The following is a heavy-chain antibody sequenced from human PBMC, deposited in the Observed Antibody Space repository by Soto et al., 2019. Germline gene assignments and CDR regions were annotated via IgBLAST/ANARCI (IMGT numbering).Heavy chain of an antibody. CDR3: ARDHQGSLDY. V-gene: IGHV3-66*01. CDR2: IYSGHQSP. Sequence: GGSLRLSCEASGFTVSSKYMAWVRQAPAKGLELVSFIYSGHQSPHYADSVKGRFTISRDNSKNTLYLQMNSLRADDTAIYYCARDHQGSLDYWGQGTQVTVSS. J-gene: IGHJ4*02. CDR1: GFTVSSKY.